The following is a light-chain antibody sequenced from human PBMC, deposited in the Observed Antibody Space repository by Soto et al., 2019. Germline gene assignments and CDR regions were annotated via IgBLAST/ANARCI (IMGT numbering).Light chain of an antibody. V-gene: IGLV4-69*01. J-gene: IGLJ3*02. Sequence: QLVLTQSPSASASLGASVNLTCTLSRGHSSYAIAWHQQQPEKGPRYLIKLNSDGSHSKGDGIPDRFSGSSSGAERYLTIASLQSEDEADYYCQTWGTHRVFGGGTKLTVL. CDR2: LNSDGSH. CDR3: QTWGTHRV. CDR1: RGHSSYA.